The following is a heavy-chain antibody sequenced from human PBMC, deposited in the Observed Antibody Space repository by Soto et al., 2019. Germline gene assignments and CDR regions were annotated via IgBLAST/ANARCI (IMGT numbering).Heavy chain of an antibody. CDR1: GLTFSSYA. D-gene: IGHD2-2*01. CDR2: ISSNGGST. J-gene: IGHJ6*02. V-gene: IGHV3-64D*06. CDR3: VKGYCSSTSCHPYYYYGMDV. Sequence: GGSLRLSCSASGLTFSSYAMHWVRQAPGKGLEYVSAISSNGGSTYYADSVKGRFTISRDNSKNALYLQMSSLRAEDTAVYYCVKGYCSSTSCHPYYYYGMDVWGQGTTVTVSS.